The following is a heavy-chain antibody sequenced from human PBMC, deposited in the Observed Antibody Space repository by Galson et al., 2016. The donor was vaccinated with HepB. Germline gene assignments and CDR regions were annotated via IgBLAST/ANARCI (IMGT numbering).Heavy chain of an antibody. CDR1: GFTFSSYG. Sequence: SLRLSCAASGFTFSSYGMHWVRQAPGKGLEWVAVISYDGSNKYYADSVKGRFTISRDNSKNTLYLQMNSLRAEDTAVYYCTRGLGYRSGGSCHSLDYWGQGVLVTVSS. V-gene: IGHV3-30*03. CDR2: ISYDGSNK. CDR3: TRGLGYRSGGSCHSLDY. J-gene: IGHJ4*02. D-gene: IGHD2-15*01.